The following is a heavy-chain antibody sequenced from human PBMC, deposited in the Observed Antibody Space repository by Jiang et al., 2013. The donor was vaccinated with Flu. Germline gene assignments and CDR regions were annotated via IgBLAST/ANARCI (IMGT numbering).Heavy chain of an antibody. CDR2: IGWGDEK. Sequence: FSLNTDEMRVSWIRQPPGRALELLARIGWGDEKFYNTSLKTRLTISKDTSKNQVVLKMTNMDPVDTATYYCAHTTRYCRGGSCYSGFDSWGQGALVTVSS. J-gene: IGHJ4*02. CDR1: FSLNTDEMR. CDR3: AHTTRYCRGGSCYSGFDS. D-gene: IGHD2-15*01. V-gene: IGHV2-70*04.